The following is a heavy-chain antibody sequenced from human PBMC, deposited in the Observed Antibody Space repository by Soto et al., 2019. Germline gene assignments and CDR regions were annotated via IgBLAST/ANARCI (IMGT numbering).Heavy chain of an antibody. CDR1: GFSLSTSGVG. V-gene: IGHV2-5*02. J-gene: IGHJ3*02. CDR3: AHISPCDAFDI. CDR2: IYWDDDK. Sequence: QITLKESGPPLVKPTQTLTLTCTFSGFSLSTSGVGVGWIRQPPGKALEWLALIYWDDDKRYSPSLKSKLTITKDTSKNQVVLTMTNMDPVDTATYYCAHISPCDAFDIWGQGTMVTVSS.